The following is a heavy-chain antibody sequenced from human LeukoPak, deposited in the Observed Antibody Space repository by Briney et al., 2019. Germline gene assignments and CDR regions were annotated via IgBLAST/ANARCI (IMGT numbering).Heavy chain of an antibody. Sequence: GESLRLSCAASGFTLCSYWMHWARQTPGKGLVWVSRMSSDESTTNYADSVRGRFTISRDNAKNSLYLQMNNLRAEDTAIYFCARGRGPYGWFDPWGQGTLVTVSS. V-gene: IGHV3-74*01. CDR2: MSSDESTT. CDR1: GFTLCSYW. CDR3: ARGRGPYGWFDP. J-gene: IGHJ5*02. D-gene: IGHD3-10*01.